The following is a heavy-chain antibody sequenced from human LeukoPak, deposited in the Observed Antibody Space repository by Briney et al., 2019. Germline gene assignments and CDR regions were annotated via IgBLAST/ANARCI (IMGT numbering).Heavy chain of an antibody. D-gene: IGHD3-10*01. Sequence: SETLSLTCAVYGGSFSGYYWSWIRQPPGKGLEWIGEINHSGSTNYNPSLKSRVTISVDTSKNQFSLKLSSVTAADTAVYYCARGAMLTMVRGVPGGNYYGMDVWGQGTTVTVSS. CDR2: INHSGST. CDR1: GGSFSGYY. V-gene: IGHV4-34*01. J-gene: IGHJ6*02. CDR3: ARGAMLTMVRGVPGGNYYGMDV.